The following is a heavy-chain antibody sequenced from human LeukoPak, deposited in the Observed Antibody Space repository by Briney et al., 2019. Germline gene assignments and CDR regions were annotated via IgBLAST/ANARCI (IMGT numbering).Heavy chain of an antibody. J-gene: IGHJ4*02. V-gene: IGHV3-7*04. Sequence: GSLRLSCAASGFIFSSSWMSWVRQAPGKGLEWVANIKRDGNEKYYVDSVKGRFTISRDNAKNSLYLQMDSLRAEDTAVYYCARDPYYSFDYWGRGTLVTVSS. D-gene: IGHD2-21*01. CDR2: IKRDGNEK. CDR1: GFIFSSSW. CDR3: ARDPYYSFDY.